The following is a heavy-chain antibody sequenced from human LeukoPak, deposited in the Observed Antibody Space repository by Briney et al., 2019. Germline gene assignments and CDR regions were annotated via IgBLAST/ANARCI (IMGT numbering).Heavy chain of an antibody. CDR1: GGSISSSSYY. D-gene: IGHD3-22*01. V-gene: IGHV4-39*07. J-gene: IGHJ4*02. CDR2: IYYRGIT. CDR3: ARVVYDSSTYPKSYFDF. Sequence: SETLSLTCTVSGGSISSSSYYWGWIRQPPGKGLGWMGGIYYRGITYYNPSLKSRVTISVDTSKNQFSLKLSSVTAADTAVYYCARVVYDSSTYPKSYFDFWGQGTLVTVSS.